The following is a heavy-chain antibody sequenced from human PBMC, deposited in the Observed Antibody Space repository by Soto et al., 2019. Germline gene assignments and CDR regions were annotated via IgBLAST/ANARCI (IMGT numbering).Heavy chain of an antibody. CDR2: ISSSGSTI. V-gene: IGHV3-48*03. Sequence: GGSLRLSCAASGFTFSSYEMNWVRQAPGKGLEWVSYISSSGSTIYYADSVKGRFTISRDNAKNSLYLQMNSLRAEDTAVYYCARGSYSNSLGYMDVWGKGTTVTVSS. CDR3: ARGSYSNSLGYMDV. CDR1: GFTFSSYE. J-gene: IGHJ6*03. D-gene: IGHD4-4*01.